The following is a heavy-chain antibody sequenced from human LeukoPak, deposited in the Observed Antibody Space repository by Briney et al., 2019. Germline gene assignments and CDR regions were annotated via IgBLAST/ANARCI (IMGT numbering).Heavy chain of an antibody. V-gene: IGHV3-7*01. CDR3: ARGASMVRGVGFPDWFDP. CDR2: IKQDGSEK. J-gene: IGHJ5*02. Sequence: PGGSLRLSCAASGFTFSSYWMSWVRQAPGKGLEWVANIKQDGSEKYYVDSVKGRFTISRDNAKNSLYLQMNSLRAEDTAVYYCARGASMVRGVGFPDWFDPWGQGTLVTVST. CDR1: GFTFSSYW. D-gene: IGHD3-10*01.